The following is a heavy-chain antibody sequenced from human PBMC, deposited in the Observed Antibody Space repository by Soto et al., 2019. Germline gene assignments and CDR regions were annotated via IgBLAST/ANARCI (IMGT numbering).Heavy chain of an antibody. CDR3: ARQYIVVVVAAANWFDP. V-gene: IGHV4-39*01. CDR1: GGYISSSSYY. J-gene: IGHJ5*02. Sequence: PSETLSLTCPVSGGYISSSSYYWGWIRQPPGKGLEWIGSIYYSGSTYYNPSLKSRVTISVDTSKNQFSLKLSSVTAADTAVYYCARQYIVVVVAAANWFDPWGQGTLVTVSS. D-gene: IGHD2-15*01. CDR2: IYYSGST.